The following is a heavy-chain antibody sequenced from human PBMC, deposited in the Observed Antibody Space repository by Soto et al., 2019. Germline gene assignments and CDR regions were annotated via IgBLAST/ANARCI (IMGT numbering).Heavy chain of an antibody. CDR2: ISGSGGNT. V-gene: IGHV3-23*01. Sequence: HPGGSLRLSCAASGFAFSNYAMAWVRQAPGKGLEWVSAISGSGGNTYHADSVKGRFTISRDNSNNILYLQMNSLRAEDTATYYCAKALRLISHFFDYWGQGSLVTVSS. J-gene: IGHJ4*02. D-gene: IGHD2-21*01. CDR3: AKALRLISHFFDY. CDR1: GFAFSNYA.